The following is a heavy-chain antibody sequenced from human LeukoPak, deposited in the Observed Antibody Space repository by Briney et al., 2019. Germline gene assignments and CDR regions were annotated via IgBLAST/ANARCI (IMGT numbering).Heavy chain of an antibody. CDR2: IIPIFGTA. D-gene: IGHD2-8*01. V-gene: IGHV1-69*05. CDR3: AREDVVLVDAVRYYYYGMDV. Sequence: SVKVSCKASGGTFSSYAISWVRQAPGQGLEWMGGIIPIFGTANYAQKFQGRVTITTDESTSTAYMELSSLKSEDTAVYYCAREDVVLVDAVRYYYYGMDVWGQGTTVTVSS. J-gene: IGHJ6*02. CDR1: GGTFSSYA.